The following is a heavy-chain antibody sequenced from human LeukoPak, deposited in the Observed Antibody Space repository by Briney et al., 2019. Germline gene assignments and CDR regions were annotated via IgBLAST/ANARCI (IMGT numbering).Heavy chain of an antibody. D-gene: IGHD4-17*01. CDR1: GFTFSNYA. V-gene: IGHV3-23*01. CDR2: TSASGGNT. Sequence: PGGSLRLSCAASGFTFSNYAMNWLRQAPGKGLEGVSGTSASGGNTYYADSVKGRLTISRDNSKNTLYLQMHSLRAEDTAIYYCAKEYGDYGPDWFDPWGQGNLVTVSS. J-gene: IGHJ5*02. CDR3: AKEYGDYGPDWFDP.